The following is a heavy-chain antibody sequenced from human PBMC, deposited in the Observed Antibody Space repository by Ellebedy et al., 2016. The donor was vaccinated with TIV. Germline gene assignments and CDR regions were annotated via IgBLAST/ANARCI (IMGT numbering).Heavy chain of an antibody. D-gene: IGHD4-11*01. CDR1: GFTHSGYW. CDR3: ARDFTETVPFDY. Sequence: GESLKISCEASGFTHSGYWMHWVRQAPGKGLEWVSSISRDSRTISYAVSVKGRFTISRDNAKKSLYLQMDSLRAEDTAVYYCARDFTETVPFDYWGQGTLVTVSS. V-gene: IGHV3-48*01. J-gene: IGHJ4*02. CDR2: ISRDSRTI.